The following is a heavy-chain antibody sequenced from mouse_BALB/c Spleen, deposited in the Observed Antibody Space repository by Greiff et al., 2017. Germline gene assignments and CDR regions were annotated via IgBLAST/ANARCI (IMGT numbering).Heavy chain of an antibody. CDR2: ISDGGSYT. CDR1: GFTFSDYY. CDR3: ARGGDDYDAWFAY. J-gene: IGHJ3*01. D-gene: IGHD2-4*01. V-gene: IGHV5-4*02. Sequence: EVKLMESGGGLVKPGGSLKLSCAASGFTFSDYYMYWVRQTPEKRLEWVATISDGGSYTYYPDSVKGRFTISRDNAKNNLYLQMSSLKSEDTAMYYCARGGDDYDAWFAYWGQGTLVTVSA.